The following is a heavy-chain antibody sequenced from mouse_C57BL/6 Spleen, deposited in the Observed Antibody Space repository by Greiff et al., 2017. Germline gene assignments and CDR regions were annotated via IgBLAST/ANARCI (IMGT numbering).Heavy chain of an antibody. J-gene: IGHJ1*03. D-gene: IGHD1-1*02. CDR1: GFTFSDYG. Sequence: EVKLMESGGGLVKPGGSLKLSCAASGFTFSDYGMHWVRQAPEKGLEWVAYISSGSSTIYYADTVKGRFTISRDNAKNTLFLQMTSLRSEDTAMYYCARQGWDWYFDVWGTGTTVTVSS. CDR2: ISSGSSTI. CDR3: ARQGWDWYFDV. V-gene: IGHV5-17*01.